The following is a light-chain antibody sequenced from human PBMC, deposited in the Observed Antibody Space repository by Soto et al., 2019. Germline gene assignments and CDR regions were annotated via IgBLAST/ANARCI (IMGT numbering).Light chain of an antibody. CDR1: SSDVGIYNY. V-gene: IGLV2-14*01. Sequence: QSALTQPASVSGSPGQSIAISCTGSSSDVGIYNYVSWYQQHPGKVPKLISYEVSNRPSGVSNRFSDSKSGNTASLTISGPQAEDEADYCCSSYTTRSTRVFGTGTKLTV. J-gene: IGLJ1*01. CDR3: SSYTTRSTRV. CDR2: EVS.